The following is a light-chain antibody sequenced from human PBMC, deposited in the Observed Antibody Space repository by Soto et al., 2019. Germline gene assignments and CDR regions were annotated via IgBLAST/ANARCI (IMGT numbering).Light chain of an antibody. Sequence: EIVLTQSPGTLSLSPGERATLSCRASQSVSSYLAWYQQKPGQAPRLLIYDASNRATGIPARFSGSGSGTDFTLTISSLEPEDFAVYYCQQRSNWPPITFGQGNDWRL. J-gene: IGKJ5*01. V-gene: IGKV3-11*01. CDR3: QQRSNWPPIT. CDR1: QSVSSY. CDR2: DAS.